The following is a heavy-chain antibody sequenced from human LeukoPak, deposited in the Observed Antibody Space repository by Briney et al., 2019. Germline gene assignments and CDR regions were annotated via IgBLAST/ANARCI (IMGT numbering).Heavy chain of an antibody. Sequence: ASVKVSCKVSGYTLTELSMHWVRQAPGKGNERKGGFDPEDGETIYAQKFQGRVTMTEDTSTDTAYMELSSLRSEDTAVYYCATGGITMVRGVLYYFDYWGQGTLVTVSS. CDR3: ATGGITMVRGVLYYFDY. CDR1: GYTLTELS. V-gene: IGHV1-24*01. CDR2: FDPEDGET. J-gene: IGHJ4*02. D-gene: IGHD3-10*01.